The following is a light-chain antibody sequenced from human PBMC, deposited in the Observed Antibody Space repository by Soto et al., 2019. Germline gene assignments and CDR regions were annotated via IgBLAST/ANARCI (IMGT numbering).Light chain of an antibody. CDR1: QGISNY. Sequence: DIQMTQSPSSLSAFVGDSVTFTCRASQGISNYLAWYHQKPGKVPKLLVYAASTLQSGVPSRFTGSGSGTEFTLTIRSLQTEDVGTYYCQHYHSPPFTFGPGTKLEIK. J-gene: IGKJ3*01. CDR3: QHYHSPPFT. V-gene: IGKV1-27*01. CDR2: AAS.